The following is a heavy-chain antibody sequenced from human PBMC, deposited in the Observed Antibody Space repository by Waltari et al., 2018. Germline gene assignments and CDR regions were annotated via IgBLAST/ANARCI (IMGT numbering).Heavy chain of an antibody. V-gene: IGHV4-38-2*02. D-gene: IGHD3-3*01. J-gene: IGHJ6*03. Sequence: QVQLQESGPGLVKPSETLSLTCAVSGYSISSGYYWGWIRQPPGKGLEWIGSIYHSGSTYYNPSLKSRVTISVDTSKNQFSLKLSSVTAADTAVYYCARDLKEYDFWSGYRNYYYMDVWGKGTTVTVSS. CDR1: GYSISSGYY. CDR2: IYHSGST. CDR3: ARDLKEYDFWSGYRNYYYMDV.